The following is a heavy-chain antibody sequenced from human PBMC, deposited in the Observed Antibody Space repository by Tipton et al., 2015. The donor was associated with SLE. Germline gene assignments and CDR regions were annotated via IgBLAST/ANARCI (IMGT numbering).Heavy chain of an antibody. CDR3: ARRGAMGWFDP. CDR1: GGSISSSSYY. V-gene: IGHV4-39*01. Sequence: TPSLTCTVSGGSISSSSYYWGWIRQPPGKGLEWIGSIYYSGSTYYNPSLKSRVTISVDTSKNQFSLKLSSVTAADTAVYYCARRGAMGWFDPWGQGTLVTVSS. CDR2: IYYSGST. J-gene: IGHJ5*02. D-gene: IGHD1-26*01.